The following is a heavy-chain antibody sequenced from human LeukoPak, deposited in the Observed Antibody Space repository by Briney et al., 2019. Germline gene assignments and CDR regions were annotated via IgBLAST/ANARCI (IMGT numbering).Heavy chain of an antibody. D-gene: IGHD5-12*01. CDR1: GYSFTSYW. J-gene: IGHJ4*02. CDR2: IYPGDSDT. V-gene: IGHV5-51*01. Sequence: GESLKISCQGSGYSFTSYWIGCVRQMPRKGLEWMGIIYPGDSDTRYSPSFQGQVTISADKSISTAYLQWSSLKASDTAMYYCARAPTQYSGLDYWGQGTLITVSS. CDR3: ARAPTQYSGLDY.